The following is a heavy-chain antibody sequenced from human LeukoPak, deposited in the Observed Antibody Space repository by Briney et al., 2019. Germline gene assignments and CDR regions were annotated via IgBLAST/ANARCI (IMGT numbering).Heavy chain of an antibody. Sequence: GGSLRLSCSASGFTFSSYWMHWVRQAPGKGLVWVSRINSDGSSTSYADSVKGRFTISGGNAKNTLYLQMNSLRAEDTAVYYCARDVAAYGVTTSFDYWGQGTLVTVSS. J-gene: IGHJ4*02. CDR2: INSDGSST. V-gene: IGHV3-74*01. D-gene: IGHD4-17*01. CDR1: GFTFSSYW. CDR3: ARDVAAYGVTTSFDY.